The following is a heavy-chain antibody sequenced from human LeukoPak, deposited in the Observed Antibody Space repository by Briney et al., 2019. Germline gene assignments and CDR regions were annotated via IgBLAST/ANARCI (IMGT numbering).Heavy chain of an antibody. CDR2: ISGSGGST. D-gene: IGHD5-24*01. CDR1: GFTFSSYA. V-gene: IGHV3-23*01. CDR3: AREGMATMGATSAFDI. J-gene: IGHJ3*02. Sequence: GGSLRLSCAASGFTFSSYAMNWVRQAPGKGLEWVSAISGSGGSTYYADSVKGRFTISRDNSKNTLYLQMNSLRAEDTAVYYCAREGMATMGATSAFDIWGQGTMVTVSS.